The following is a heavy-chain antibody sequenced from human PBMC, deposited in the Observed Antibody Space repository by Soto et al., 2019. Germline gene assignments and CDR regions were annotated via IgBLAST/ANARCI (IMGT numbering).Heavy chain of an antibody. CDR3: TGSNEAMEPAYYYYGMDV. CDR2: IKSKTDGGTT. J-gene: IGHJ6*02. Sequence: GGSLRLSCAASGFTFSNAWMNWVRQAPGKGLEWVGRIKSKTDGGTTDYAAPVKGRFTISRDDSKNTLYLQMNSLKTEDTAVYYCTGSNEAMEPAYYYYGMDVWGQGTTVTVSS. CDR1: GFTFSNAW. D-gene: IGHD5-18*01. V-gene: IGHV3-15*07.